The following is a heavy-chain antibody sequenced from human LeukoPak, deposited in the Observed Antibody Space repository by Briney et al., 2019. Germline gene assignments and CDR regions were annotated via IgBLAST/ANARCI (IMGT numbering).Heavy chain of an antibody. CDR2: ISYDGSNK. CDR1: GFTFSSYA. Sequence: GGSLRLSCAASGFTFSSYAMHWVLQAPGKGLEWVAVISYDGSNKYYADSVKGRFTIPRDNSKNTLYLQMNSLRAEDTAVYYCARDLDILTGYSNWFDPWGQGTLVTVSS. D-gene: IGHD3-9*01. V-gene: IGHV3-30-3*01. CDR3: ARDLDILTGYSNWFDP. J-gene: IGHJ5*02.